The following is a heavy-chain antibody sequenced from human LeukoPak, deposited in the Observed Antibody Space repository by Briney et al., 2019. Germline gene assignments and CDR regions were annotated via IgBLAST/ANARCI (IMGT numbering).Heavy chain of an antibody. CDR1: GGTFSSYG. J-gene: IGHJ4*02. Sequence: ASVKVSCKASGGTFSSYGISWVRQAPGQGLEWMGWISAYNGNTNYAQKLQGRVTMTTDTSTSTAYMELRSLRSDDTAVYYCARSIVVVVAATLDYWGQGTLVTVSS. V-gene: IGHV1-18*01. CDR3: ARSIVVVVAATLDY. D-gene: IGHD2-15*01. CDR2: ISAYNGNT.